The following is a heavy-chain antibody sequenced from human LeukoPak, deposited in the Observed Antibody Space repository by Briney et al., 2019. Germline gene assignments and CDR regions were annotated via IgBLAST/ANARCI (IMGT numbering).Heavy chain of an antibody. D-gene: IGHD6-13*01. Sequence: AGGSLRLSCAASGFTFSSYAMTWVRQAPGMGLEWVSVISASGGGSYYADSVKDRFTISRDSSKNTLYLQINILRAEDTAVYFCAKGIAAAGFVDSYFDCWGQGTSVTVSS. V-gene: IGHV3-23*01. CDR2: ISASGGGS. CDR3: AKGIAAAGFVDSYFDC. CDR1: GFTFSSYA. J-gene: IGHJ4*02.